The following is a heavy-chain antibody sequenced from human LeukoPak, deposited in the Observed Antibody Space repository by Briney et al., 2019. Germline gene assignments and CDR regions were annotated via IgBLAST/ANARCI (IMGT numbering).Heavy chain of an antibody. V-gene: IGHV3-20*04. CDR3: AKDALVATSHFDN. CDR1: GFTFDDYG. J-gene: IGHJ4*02. CDR2: LNWNGAST. D-gene: IGHD5-12*01. Sequence: GGSLRLSCAASGFTFDDYGLSWVRQVPGKGLEWVSGLNWNGASTGYADSVKGRFTISRDNAKNSLYLQMNSLRAEDTAVYFCAKDALVATSHFDNWGQGTLVTVSS.